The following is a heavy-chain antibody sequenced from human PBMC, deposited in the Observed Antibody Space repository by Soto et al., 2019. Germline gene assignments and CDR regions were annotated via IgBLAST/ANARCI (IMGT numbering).Heavy chain of an antibody. CDR1: GGSISSYY. J-gene: IGHJ3*02. Sequence: SETLSLTCTVSGGSISSYYWSWIRQPPGKGLEWIGYIYYSGSTNYNPSLKSRVTISVDTSKNQFSLKLSSVTAADTAVYYCARRVEDILVVVAASPGAFDIWGQGTMVTVSS. CDR2: IYYSGST. V-gene: IGHV4-59*01. CDR3: ARRVEDILVVVAASPGAFDI. D-gene: IGHD2-15*01.